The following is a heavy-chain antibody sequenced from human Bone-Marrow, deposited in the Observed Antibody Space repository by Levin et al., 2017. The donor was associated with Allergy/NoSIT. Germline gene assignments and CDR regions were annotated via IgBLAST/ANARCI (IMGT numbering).Heavy chain of an antibody. CDR1: GFTFSSYA. CDR2: ISYEGSNK. D-gene: IGHD3-10*01. CDR3: AREGDYGSGNYYAYFDY. Sequence: GGSLRLSCAASGFTFSSYAMHWVRQAPGKGLEWVAVISYEGSNKYYADSVKGRFTISRDNSKNTLYLQMNSLRAEDTAVYYCAREGDYGSGNYYAYFDYWGQGTLVTVSS. J-gene: IGHJ4*02. V-gene: IGHV3-30-3*01.